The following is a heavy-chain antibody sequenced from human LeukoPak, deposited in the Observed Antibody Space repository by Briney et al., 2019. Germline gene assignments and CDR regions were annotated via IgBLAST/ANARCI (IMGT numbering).Heavy chain of an antibody. CDR1: RFTFSSYS. Sequence: GGSLRLSCAASRFTFSSYSMNWVRQAPGKGLEWVSSISSSSSYIYYADSVKGRFTISRDNAKNSLYLQMNSLRAEDTAVYYCARRAGAYSHPYDYWGQGTLVTVSS. D-gene: IGHD4/OR15-4a*01. V-gene: IGHV3-21*01. CDR3: ARRAGAYSHPYDY. CDR2: ISSSSSYI. J-gene: IGHJ4*02.